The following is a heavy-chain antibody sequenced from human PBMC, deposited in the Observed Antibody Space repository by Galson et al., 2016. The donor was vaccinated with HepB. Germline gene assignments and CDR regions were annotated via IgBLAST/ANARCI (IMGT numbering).Heavy chain of an antibody. Sequence: SLRLSCAASGFTFSSYGMHWVRQAPGKGLEWVAVIWYDGSNKYYADSVKGRFTIFRDNSKNTLYLQMNSLRAAVTAVYYCARDGGGSSGYYLDYWGQGTLVTVSS. CDR1: GFTFSSYG. D-gene: IGHD3-22*01. J-gene: IGHJ4*02. CDR2: IWYDGSNK. V-gene: IGHV3-33*01. CDR3: ARDGGGSSGYYLDY.